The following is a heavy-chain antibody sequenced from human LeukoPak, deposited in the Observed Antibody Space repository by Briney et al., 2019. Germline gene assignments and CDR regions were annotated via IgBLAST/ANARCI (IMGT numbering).Heavy chain of an antibody. CDR1: DGSISSGGFY. D-gene: IGHD1-26*01. CDR3: ARQNGGSWNYYYYMDV. V-gene: IGHV4-30-2*01. CDR2: IYDSGST. J-gene: IGHJ6*03. Sequence: SQTLSLTCTVSDGSISSGGFYWSWIRQPPGKGLEWIGYIYDSGSTYYNPSLKSRVTISVDTSKNQFSLKLSSVTAADTAVYYCARQNGGSWNYYYYMDVWGKGTTVTVSS.